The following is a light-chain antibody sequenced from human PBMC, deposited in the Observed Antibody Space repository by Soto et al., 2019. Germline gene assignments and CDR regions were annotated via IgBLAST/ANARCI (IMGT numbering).Light chain of an antibody. CDR2: AAS. V-gene: IGKV1-6*01. CDR3: LQYYNYPYT. Sequence: AIQMTQSPPSLSASVGDRVTITCRASQGIRNDLAWYQQKPGKAPKLLIYAASNLQGGVPSRFSGRGSGRDFTLTISSLQPEDFSTYYYLQYYNYPYTFGQGTKLDIK. CDR1: QGIRND. J-gene: IGKJ2*01.